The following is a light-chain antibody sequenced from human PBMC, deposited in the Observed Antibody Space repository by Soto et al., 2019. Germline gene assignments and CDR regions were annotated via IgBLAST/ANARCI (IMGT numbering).Light chain of an antibody. CDR1: QSVSSSY. Sequence: EIVLTQSPCTLSLSPGERATLSCRASQSVSSSYLAWYQQKPGQAPRLLIYGASSRATGIPDRFSGSVSGTGFTLTISRLEPEDFAVYYCQQYGSSPPWTFGQRTKVDIK. V-gene: IGKV3-20*01. J-gene: IGKJ1*01. CDR2: GAS. CDR3: QQYGSSPPWT.